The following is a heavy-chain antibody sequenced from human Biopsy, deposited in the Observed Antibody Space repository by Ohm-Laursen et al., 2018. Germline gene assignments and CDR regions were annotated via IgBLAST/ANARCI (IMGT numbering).Heavy chain of an antibody. V-gene: IGHV3-23*01. Sequence: SLRLSCTASGFTFSDACMSWVRQAPGKGLEWVSGISSSGNSTYYAGSVKGRFTISRDNSKNTLYLQLNSLRVDDTAVYYCAKDRRTMRIWYFDLWGRGTLVTVSS. J-gene: IGHJ2*01. D-gene: IGHD4/OR15-4a*01. CDR1: GFTFSDAC. CDR2: ISSSGNST. CDR3: AKDRRTMRIWYFDL.